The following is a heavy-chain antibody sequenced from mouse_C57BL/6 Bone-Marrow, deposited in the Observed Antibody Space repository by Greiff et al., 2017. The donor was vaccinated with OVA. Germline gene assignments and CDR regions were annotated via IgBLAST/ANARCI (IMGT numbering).Heavy chain of an antibody. CDR3: TEGRGSSYFDY. J-gene: IGHJ2*01. V-gene: IGHV6-3*01. D-gene: IGHD1-1*01. CDR1: GFTFSNYW. Sequence: DVKLVESGGGLVQPGGSMKLSCVASGFTFSNYWMNWVRQSPEKGLEWVAQIRLKSDNYATHYAESVKGRFTISRDDSKSSVYLQMNNLRAEDTGIYYCTEGRGSSYFDYWGQGTTLTVSS. CDR2: IRLKSDNYAT.